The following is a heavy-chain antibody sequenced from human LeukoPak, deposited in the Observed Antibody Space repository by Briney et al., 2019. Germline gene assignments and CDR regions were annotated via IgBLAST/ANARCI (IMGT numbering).Heavy chain of an antibody. D-gene: IGHD5-18*01. J-gene: IGHJ4*02. CDR1: GYTFTSYD. CDR3: ARGPVSFRSYGYLHFDY. CDR2: MNPNSGNT. V-gene: IGHV1-8*01. Sequence: ASVKVSCKASGYTFTSYDINWVRQATGQGLEWMGWMNPNSGNTGYAQKFQGRVTMTRNTSISTAYMELSSLRSEDTAVYYCARGPVSFRSYGYLHFDYWGQGTLVTVSS.